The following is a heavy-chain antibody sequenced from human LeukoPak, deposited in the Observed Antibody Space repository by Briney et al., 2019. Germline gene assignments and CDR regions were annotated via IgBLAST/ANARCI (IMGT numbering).Heavy chain of an antibody. Sequence: GGSLRLSCAASGFTFSDYYMSWIRQAPGKGLEWVSYISSSGSTIYYADSVKGRFTISRDNARNSLYLQINSLRAEDTAVYYCARKQHSVPGDYWGQGTLVTVSS. V-gene: IGHV3-11*01. CDR1: GFTFSDYY. CDR3: ARKQHSVPGDY. D-gene: IGHD1/OR15-1a*01. CDR2: ISSSGSTI. J-gene: IGHJ4*02.